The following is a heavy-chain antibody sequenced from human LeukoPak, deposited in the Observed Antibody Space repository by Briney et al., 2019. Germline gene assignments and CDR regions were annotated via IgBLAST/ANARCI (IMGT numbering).Heavy chain of an antibody. J-gene: IGHJ4*02. CDR3: ARTGDIVRTFDY. D-gene: IGHD2-8*01. Sequence: PSETLSLTCSVSGGSMSSYYWSWIRQSPGKGLEWIGYIYHSGSTDYNSSLKSRVTISEDTSKKQFSLKVSSVTAADTAVYYCARTGDIVRTFDYWGQGTLVTVSS. V-gene: IGHV4-59*01. CDR1: GGSMSSYY. CDR2: IYHSGST.